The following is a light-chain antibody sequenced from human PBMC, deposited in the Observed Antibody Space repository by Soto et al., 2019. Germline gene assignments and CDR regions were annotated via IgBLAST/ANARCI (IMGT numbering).Light chain of an antibody. CDR3: SSHSSSSAYYV. V-gene: IGLV2-14*01. Sequence: VLTQPASVSGSPGQSITISCTGTSSDIGYYDYVSWYQHHSGKAPKLIIYEVNNRPSGVSNRFSGSKSVNTASLTISGLQAEDEADYYCSSHSSSSAYYVFGTGTKVTVL. CDR1: SSDIGYYDY. J-gene: IGLJ1*01. CDR2: EVN.